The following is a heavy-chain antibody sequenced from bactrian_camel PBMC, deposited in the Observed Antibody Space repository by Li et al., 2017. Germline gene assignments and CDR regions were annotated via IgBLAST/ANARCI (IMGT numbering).Heavy chain of an antibody. D-gene: IGHD3*01. CDR2: IDRDGTT. CDR3: AASIIILQPASRLRRRSYNH. Sequence: HVQLVESGGGSVQAGGSLRLSCAGSGYIDSDYLMGWFRQAPGKQREGVAAIDRDGTTVYKDSVKGRFILTQDNAKATLHLQMNDLKPEDTAMYYCAASIIILQPASRLRRRSYNHWGQGTQVTVS. V-gene: IGHV3S53*01. J-gene: IGHJ4*01. CDR1: GYIDSDYL.